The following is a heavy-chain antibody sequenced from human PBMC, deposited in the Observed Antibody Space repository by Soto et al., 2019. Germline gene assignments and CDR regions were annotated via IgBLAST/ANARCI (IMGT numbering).Heavy chain of an antibody. CDR1: GSSISSSKNY. Sequence: PSETLSLTCTVSGSSISSSKNYWGWIRQPPGKGLEWIGTISYSGSTYYNPSLNGPVIISVDTSNNQFSLKLSSLTAADTAVYYCSRRYSFGAGKYGVDVWGQGTMVTVSS. V-gene: IGHV4-39*01. J-gene: IGHJ6*02. CDR2: ISYSGST. D-gene: IGHD3-10*01. CDR3: SRRYSFGAGKYGVDV.